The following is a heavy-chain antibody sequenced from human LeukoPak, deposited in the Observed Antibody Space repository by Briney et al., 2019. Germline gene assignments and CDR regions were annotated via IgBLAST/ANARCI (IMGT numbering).Heavy chain of an antibody. D-gene: IGHD6-6*01. Sequence: SETLSLTCTVSGGSITSHFWSWIRQPPGKGLEWIGYIYHSGITNYNPSLKSRVTISVDTSKNQFSLKLSSVTAADTAVYYCARGGQLAAVDYWGQGTLVTVSS. CDR3: ARGGQLAAVDY. J-gene: IGHJ4*02. CDR1: GGSITSHF. V-gene: IGHV4-59*11. CDR2: IYHSGIT.